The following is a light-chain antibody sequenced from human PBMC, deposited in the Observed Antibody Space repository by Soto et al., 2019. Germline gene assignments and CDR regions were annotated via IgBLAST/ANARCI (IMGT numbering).Light chain of an antibody. CDR2: EVS. J-gene: IGLJ1*01. CDR1: SSDVGGYNY. V-gene: IGLV2-14*01. CDR3: SSYTSSTAYV. Sequence: QSVLAQPASVSGSPGQSITISCTGTSSDVGGYNYVSWYQLHPGKAPKLMVYEVSNRPSGVSNRFSGSKSGNTASLTISGPQAEDEADYYCSSYTSSTAYVFGTGTKVTV.